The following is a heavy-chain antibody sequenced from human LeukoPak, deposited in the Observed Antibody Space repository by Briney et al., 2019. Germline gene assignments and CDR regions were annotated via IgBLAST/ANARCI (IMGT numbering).Heavy chain of an antibody. Sequence: GESLKISCKGSGYSFSTYWIGWVRQMPGKGLEWMGIIHPGDSDTRYNPSFQGQVTISADKSISTAYLQWSSLKASDTAMYYCARHVSAMAGTHFFDYWGQGTLVTVSS. V-gene: IGHV5-51*01. CDR2: IHPGDSDT. CDR1: GYSFSTYW. CDR3: ARHVSAMAGTHFFDY. J-gene: IGHJ4*02. D-gene: IGHD6-19*01.